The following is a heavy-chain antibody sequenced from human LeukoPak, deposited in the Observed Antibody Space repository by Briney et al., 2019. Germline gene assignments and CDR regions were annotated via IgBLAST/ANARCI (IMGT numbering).Heavy chain of an antibody. CDR2: ISSSGGHT. Sequence: GGSLRLSCAASGFTVSSNYMSWVRQAPGKGLEWVSSISSSGGHTFYSDSVKGRFTISRDNAKNSLYLQMNSLRAEDTAIYYCASPRMIRGTITTPFDYWGQGILVTVSS. D-gene: IGHD3-10*01. V-gene: IGHV3-21*01. CDR1: GFTVSSNY. CDR3: ASPRMIRGTITTPFDY. J-gene: IGHJ4*02.